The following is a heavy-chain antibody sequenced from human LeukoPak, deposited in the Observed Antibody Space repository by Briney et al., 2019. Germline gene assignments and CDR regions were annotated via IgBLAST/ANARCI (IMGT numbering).Heavy chain of an antibody. CDR2: IYYSGST. CDR3: ARESWGITPSGGSI. CDR1: GGSISSSSYY. J-gene: IGHJ3*02. V-gene: IGHV4-39*07. Sequence: SETLSLTCTVSGGSISSSSYYWGWIRQPPGKGLEWIGSIYYSGSTYHNPSLKSRVTISVDTSKNQFSLKLSSVTAADTAVYYCARESWGITPSGGSIWGQGTMVTVSS. D-gene: IGHD3-10*01.